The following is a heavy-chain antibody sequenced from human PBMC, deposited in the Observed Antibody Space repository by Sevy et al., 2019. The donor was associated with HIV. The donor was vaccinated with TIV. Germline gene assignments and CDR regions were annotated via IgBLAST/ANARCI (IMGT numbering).Heavy chain of an antibody. J-gene: IGHJ4*02. CDR1: GDSISYYY. CDR3: AGENAWGRGYS. D-gene: IGHD1-26*01. Sequence: SETLSLTCTVSGDSISYYYWSWIRQPPGKGLEWIGYIDNSGGTDYKSSLKSRVTMSLDASKNQFSLRLSSVTAADTAMYYCAGENAWGRGYSWGQGTLVTVSS. CDR2: IDNSGGT. V-gene: IGHV4-59*08.